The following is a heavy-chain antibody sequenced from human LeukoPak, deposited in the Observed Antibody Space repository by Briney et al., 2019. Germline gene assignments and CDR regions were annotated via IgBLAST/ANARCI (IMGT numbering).Heavy chain of an antibody. J-gene: IGHJ4*02. CDR2: IYPGDSET. Sequence: GESLKISCKGSGYNFPNYWIGWVRQMPGKGLEWMGVIYPGDSETRYSPSFQGRVTISADKSISTAYLQWSSLKASDTAMYYCARRSSSSYSVDYWGQGTLVTVSS. V-gene: IGHV5-51*01. CDR1: GYNFPNYW. D-gene: IGHD2-15*01. CDR3: ARRSSSSYSVDY.